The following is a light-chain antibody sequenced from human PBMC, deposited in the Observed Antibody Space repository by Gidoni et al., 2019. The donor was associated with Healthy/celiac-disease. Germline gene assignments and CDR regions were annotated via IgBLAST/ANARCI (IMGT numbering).Light chain of an antibody. J-gene: IGKJ1*01. CDR3: QQYNNWPRT. CDR1: QSVSSN. V-gene: IGKV3-15*01. CDR2: GAS. Sequence: EIVMKQSPATLSVSPGERATLSCRASQSVSSNLAWYQQKPGQAPRLLIYGASTRATGIPARFSGSGSRTEFTLTISSLQSEDFAVYYCQQYNNWPRTFSQGTKVEIK.